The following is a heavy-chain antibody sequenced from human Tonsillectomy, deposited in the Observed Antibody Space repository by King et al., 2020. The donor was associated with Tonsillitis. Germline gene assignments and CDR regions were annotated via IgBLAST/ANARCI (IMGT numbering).Heavy chain of an antibody. D-gene: IGHD3-16*02. V-gene: IGHV3-30*18. CDR3: AKDALALSDWYFDL. Sequence: VQLVESGGGVVQPGTSLRLSCAASGFTFDNYGMHWVRQAPGKGLEWVALIAYDASYENYADSVKGRFTISRDNSKNTVYLEMSSLTGEDTAVYYCAKDALALSDWYFDLWGRGTLVTVSS. CDR1: GFTFDNYG. CDR2: IAYDASYE. J-gene: IGHJ2*01.